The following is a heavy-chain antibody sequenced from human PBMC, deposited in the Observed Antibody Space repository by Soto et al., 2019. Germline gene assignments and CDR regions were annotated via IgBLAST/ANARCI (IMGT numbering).Heavy chain of an antibody. CDR1: GGSISSGGYS. J-gene: IGHJ3*02. V-gene: IGHV4-30-2*01. CDR3: ASTQYGGKSSGAFDI. Sequence: SQTLSLTCAVSGGSISSGGYSWSWIRPPPGKGLEWIGYIYHSGSTYYNPSLKSRVTISVDRSKNQFSLKLSSVTAADTAVYYCASTQYGGKSSGAFDIWGQGTMVTVSS. CDR2: IYHSGST. D-gene: IGHD2-15*01.